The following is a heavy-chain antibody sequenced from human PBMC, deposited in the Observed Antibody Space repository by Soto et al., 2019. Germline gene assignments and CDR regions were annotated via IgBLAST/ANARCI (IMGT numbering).Heavy chain of an antibody. D-gene: IGHD4-17*01. V-gene: IGHV3-23*01. CDR1: GFTFSSYA. Sequence: EVQLLESGGGLLQPGGSLRLSCAASGFTFSSYAMSWVRQSPGKGLEWVSAISGSGGSTYYADSVKGRFTISRDNSKNTLYLQMNSLRAEDTAVYYWAKYSDYVDYSNWFAPWGQGTLVTVSS. CDR2: ISGSGGST. J-gene: IGHJ5*02. CDR3: AKYSDYVDYSNWFAP.